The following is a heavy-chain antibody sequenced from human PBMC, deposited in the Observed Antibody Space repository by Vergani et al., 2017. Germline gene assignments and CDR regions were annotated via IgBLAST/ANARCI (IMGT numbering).Heavy chain of an antibody. V-gene: IGHV5-51*01. CDR1: EYSFGIYW. J-gene: IGHJ5*02. D-gene: IGHD1-1*01. Sequence: EVELVQSGPEMRKPGESLKISCKGSEYSFGIYWIGWVRQMPGKGLEWMGIIYPADSDTRYSPSFQGQVNISADKSISTAFLQWDSLKASDNALYYCARHTTYTDAWCQGRLVTVSS. CDR3: ARHTTYTDA. CDR2: IYPADSDT.